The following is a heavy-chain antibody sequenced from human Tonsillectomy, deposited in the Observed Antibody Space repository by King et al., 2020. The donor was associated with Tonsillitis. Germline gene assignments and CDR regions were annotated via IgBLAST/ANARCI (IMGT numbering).Heavy chain of an antibody. CDR1: GHSFTSYG. D-gene: IGHD4-23*01. CDR3: ARSNGGNSNHAFDI. V-gene: IGHV5-51*01. CDR2: IYPGDSDT. Sequence: LQLVQSGAEVKKPGASLKISCKGSGHSFTSYGIGWVRQMPGKGLEWMGFIYPGDSDTRYRPSFQGQVTISADKSTSTAHLQWSRLKASDTAMYYCARSNGGNSNHAFDIWGQGKMVTVSS. J-gene: IGHJ3*02.